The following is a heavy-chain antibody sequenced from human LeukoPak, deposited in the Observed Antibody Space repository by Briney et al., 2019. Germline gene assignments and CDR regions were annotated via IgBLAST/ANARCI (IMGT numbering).Heavy chain of an antibody. V-gene: IGHV3-30*02. CDR1: GFTFSSYG. CDR3: AHMAAAGSSTTFDY. Sequence: GGSLRLSCAASGFTFSSYGMHWVRQAPGKGLEWVAFIRYDGSNKYYAASAKGRFTSSRDNSKNTLYLQMNSLRAEDTAVYYCAHMAAAGSSTTFDYWGQGTLVTASS. CDR2: IRYDGSNK. J-gene: IGHJ4*02. D-gene: IGHD6-13*01.